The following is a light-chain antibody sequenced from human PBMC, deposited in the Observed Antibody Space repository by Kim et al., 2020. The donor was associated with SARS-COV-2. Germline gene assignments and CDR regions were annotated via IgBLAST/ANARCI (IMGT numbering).Light chain of an antibody. CDR1: LNSDDW. J-gene: IGKJ1*01. CDR3: QQYRSYPWT. Sequence: ASLCDKIASTCRASLNSDDWEAWYQQKPGRAPKLLIYKASTLKSGVPSTFSGSGSGTEFTLTTSSLQPDDFATYYCQQYRSYPWTFGQGTKVDIK. V-gene: IGKV1-5*03. CDR2: KAS.